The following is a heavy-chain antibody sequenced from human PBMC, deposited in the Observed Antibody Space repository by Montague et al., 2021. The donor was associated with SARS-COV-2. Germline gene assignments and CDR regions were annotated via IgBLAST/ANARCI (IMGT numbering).Heavy chain of an antibody. CDR1: GYSFTTYW. V-gene: IGHV5-51*01. CDR3: ARHRAAGGNYYYGMDV. Sequence: SGAEVKKPGESLKISCQGSGYSFTTYWTAWVRQVPGKGLDWVGIINPGDTDVRYSPPFQGQVTISVDRSTSTSYLQWTSLKTSDSGIYYCARHRAAGGNYYYGMDVRGQGTTVTVSS. CDR2: INPGDTDV. D-gene: IGHD6-25*01. J-gene: IGHJ6*02.